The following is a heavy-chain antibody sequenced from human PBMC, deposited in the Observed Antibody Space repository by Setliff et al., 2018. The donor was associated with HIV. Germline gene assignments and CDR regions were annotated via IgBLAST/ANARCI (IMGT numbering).Heavy chain of an antibody. Sequence: SETLSLTCTVSGYSINSSHFWGWIRQPPGKGLEWVGSIYHSGNTHYNPSLKSRVTISVDTSKNQFSLKLSSVTAADTAVYYCARAGYSTGWYTQFDYWGQGALVTVSS. CDR2: IYHSGNT. D-gene: IGHD6-19*01. CDR1: GYSINSSHF. CDR3: ARAGYSTGWYTQFDY. V-gene: IGHV4-38-2*02. J-gene: IGHJ4*02.